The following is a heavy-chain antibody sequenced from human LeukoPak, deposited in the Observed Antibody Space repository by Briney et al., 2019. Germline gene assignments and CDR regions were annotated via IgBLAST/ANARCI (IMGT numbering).Heavy chain of an antibody. Sequence: PGGSLRLSCAASGFTFSSYSMNWVRQAPGKGLEWVSSISSSSSYIYYADSVKDRFTISRDNANNSLYLQMNSLRAEDTAVYYCARGALVGATDDAFDIWGQGTMVTVSS. CDR1: GFTFSSYS. CDR3: ARGALVGATDDAFDI. D-gene: IGHD1-26*01. CDR2: ISSSSSYI. J-gene: IGHJ3*02. V-gene: IGHV3-21*01.